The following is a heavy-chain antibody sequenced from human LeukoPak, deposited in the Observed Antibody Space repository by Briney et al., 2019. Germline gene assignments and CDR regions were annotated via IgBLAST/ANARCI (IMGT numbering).Heavy chain of an antibody. CDR3: AREAGTTGMAAFDI. J-gene: IGHJ3*02. CDR1: GFTFSSYG. Sequence: GGSLRLSCAASGFTFSSYGMHWVRQAPGKGLEGVGGICYDGSNKYYADSVKGRFTISRDNSKNTLYLQMNSLRAEDTAVYYCAREAGTTGMAAFDIWGQGTMVTVSS. D-gene: IGHD1-1*01. CDR2: ICYDGSNK. V-gene: IGHV3-33*01.